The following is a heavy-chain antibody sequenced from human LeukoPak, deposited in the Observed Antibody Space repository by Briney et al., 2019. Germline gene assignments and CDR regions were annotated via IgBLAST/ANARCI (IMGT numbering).Heavy chain of an antibody. CDR1: GGTFSSYA. J-gene: IGHJ5*02. V-gene: IGHV1-69*05. CDR2: IIPIFGTA. D-gene: IGHD6-13*01. CDR3: ARSSSWYSDWFDP. Sequence: GASVKVSCKASGGTFSSYAISWVRQAPGQGLEWMGGIIPIFGTANYAQKFQGRVTITTDESTSTAYMELSSLRSEDTAVYYCARSSSWYSDWFDPWGQGTLVTVSS.